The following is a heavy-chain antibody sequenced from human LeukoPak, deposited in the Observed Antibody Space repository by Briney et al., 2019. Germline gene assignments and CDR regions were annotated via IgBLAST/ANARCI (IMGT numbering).Heavy chain of an antibody. CDR3: ARDYDFWSGYYQIAPFDY. D-gene: IGHD3-3*01. CDR2: INPNSGGT. CDR1: GYTFTGYY. Sequence: ASVTVSFTASGYTFTGYYMHWVRQAPGQGLEWMGWINPNSGGTNYARKFQGRVTMTRDTSISTAYMELSRLRSDDTAVYYCARDYDFWSGYYQIAPFDYWGQGTLVTVSS. J-gene: IGHJ4*02. V-gene: IGHV1-2*02.